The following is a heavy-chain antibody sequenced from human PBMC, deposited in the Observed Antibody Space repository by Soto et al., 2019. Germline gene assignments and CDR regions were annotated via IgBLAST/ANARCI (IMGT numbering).Heavy chain of an antibody. J-gene: IGHJ4*02. Sequence: QVQLQQWGAGLLKPSETLSLTCAVYGGSFSGYDWSWIRQPPGKGLEWIGEINHSGSTNYNPSLKSRVTISVVTSKNQFSLKLSSVTAADTAVYYCARAPGSYWGQGTLVTVSS. CDR3: ARAPGSY. CDR2: INHSGST. D-gene: IGHD1-26*01. V-gene: IGHV4-34*01. CDR1: GGSFSGYD.